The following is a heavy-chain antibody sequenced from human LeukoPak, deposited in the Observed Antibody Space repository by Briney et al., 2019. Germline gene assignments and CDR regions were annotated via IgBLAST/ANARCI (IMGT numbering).Heavy chain of an antibody. CDR3: ASESQDGSFDY. Sequence: GESLKISCNGSGYSCRSYGIDWLRQMPGKGLEWMGIIYPGDSDTRYSPSFQGQVTISAEESISTAYLQWNSLTASNTARNYCASESQDGSFDYWGQGTLVTVSS. J-gene: IGHJ4*02. V-gene: IGHV5-51*01. CDR2: IYPGDSDT. CDR1: GYSCRSYG.